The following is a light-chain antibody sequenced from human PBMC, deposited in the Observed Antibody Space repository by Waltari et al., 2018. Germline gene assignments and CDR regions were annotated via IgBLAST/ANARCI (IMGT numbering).Light chain of an antibody. J-gene: IGLJ2*01. CDR2: GKN. CDR1: SLRTYY. V-gene: IGLV3-19*01. CDR3: ASRDSSGNHVL. Sequence: SSELTQDPAVSVALGQTVMITCQGDSLRTYYASWYQQKPGQAPVVVIYGKNNRPSGIPDRISGSGSGNTASLTISGAQAEDEAAYYCASRDSSGNHVLFGGGTKVTVL.